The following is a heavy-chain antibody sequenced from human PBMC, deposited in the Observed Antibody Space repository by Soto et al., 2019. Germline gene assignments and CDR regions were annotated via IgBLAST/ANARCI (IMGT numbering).Heavy chain of an antibody. CDR3: ARGFVYYDFWSGYYGNGYFDY. CDR2: IYYSGST. CDR1: GGSISSYY. V-gene: IGHV4-59*01. D-gene: IGHD3-3*01. Sequence: SETLSLTCTVSGGSISSYYWSWIRQPPGKGLEWIGYIYYSGSTNYNPSLKSRVTISVDTSKNQFSLKLSSVTAADTAVYYCARGFVYYDFWSGYYGNGYFDYWGQGTLVTVSS. J-gene: IGHJ4*02.